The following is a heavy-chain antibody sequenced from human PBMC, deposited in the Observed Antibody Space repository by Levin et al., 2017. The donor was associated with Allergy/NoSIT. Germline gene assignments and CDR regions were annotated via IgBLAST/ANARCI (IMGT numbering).Heavy chain of an antibody. Sequence: HGESLKISCKGSGYSFTSYWIGWVRQMPGKGLEWMGIIYPGDSDTRYSPSFQGQVTISADKSISTAYLQWSSLKASDTAMYYCARVEAGYSSLYNWFDPWGQGTLVTVSS. J-gene: IGHJ5*02. V-gene: IGHV5-51*01. CDR2: IYPGDSDT. CDR3: ARVEAGYSSLYNWFDP. D-gene: IGHD6-13*01. CDR1: GYSFTSYW.